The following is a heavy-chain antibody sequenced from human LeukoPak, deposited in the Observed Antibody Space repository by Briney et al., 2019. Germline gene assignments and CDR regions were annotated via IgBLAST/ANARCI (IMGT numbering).Heavy chain of an antibody. Sequence: TGGSLRLSCAASRFTFSSYYMNWIRQAPGKGLEWVSYISSSGSPIYYADSVKGRFTVSRDNAKNSLYLQMNSLRVEDTAVYYCARDLPIDYWGQGTLVIVSS. J-gene: IGHJ4*02. CDR3: ARDLPIDY. CDR2: ISSSGSPI. V-gene: IGHV3-48*01. CDR1: RFTFSSYY.